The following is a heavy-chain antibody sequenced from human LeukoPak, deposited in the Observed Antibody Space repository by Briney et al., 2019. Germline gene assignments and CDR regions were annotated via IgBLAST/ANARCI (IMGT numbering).Heavy chain of an antibody. CDR3: ARGRNSNYYDSSGYYPY. Sequence: GGSLRLSCAVSGLTFSSYDMHWVRQPTGKGLEWVSAIGTLGDTDYPDSVKGRFTISRENAKNSLYLQMNNLRAGDTAVYYCARGRNSNYYDSSGYYPYWGQGTLVTVSS. D-gene: IGHD3-22*01. J-gene: IGHJ4*02. V-gene: IGHV3-13*01. CDR1: GLTFSSYD. CDR2: IGTLGDT.